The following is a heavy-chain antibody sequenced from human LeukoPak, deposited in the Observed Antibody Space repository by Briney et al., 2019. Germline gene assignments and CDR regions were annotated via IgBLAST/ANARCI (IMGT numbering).Heavy chain of an antibody. D-gene: IGHD3-22*01. J-gene: IGHJ4*02. CDR2: ISGSGGST. V-gene: IGHV3-23*01. CDR3: GREYASSGYCDS. Sequence: GGSLRLSCAASGFTFRSYAMSWVRQAPGKGLEWVSAISGSGGSTYYADSVKGRFTISRDNSKNTLYLQMNSLRAKDTAVYYCGREYASSGYCDSWGQGTLVTVSS. CDR1: GFTFRSYA.